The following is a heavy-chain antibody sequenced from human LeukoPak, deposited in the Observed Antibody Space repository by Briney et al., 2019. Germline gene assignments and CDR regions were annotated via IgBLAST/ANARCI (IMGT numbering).Heavy chain of an antibody. CDR2: ISSSSSYI. CDR3: AREGIVGATYAFDI. V-gene: IGHV3-21*01. CDR1: GFTFSSYS. Sequence: GGSLRLSCAASGFTFSSYSMNWVRQAPGKGLEWVSSISSSSSYIYYADSVKGRFTISRDNAKNSLYLQMNSLRAEDTAVYYCAREGIVGATYAFDIWGQGTMVTVSS. D-gene: IGHD1-26*01. J-gene: IGHJ3*02.